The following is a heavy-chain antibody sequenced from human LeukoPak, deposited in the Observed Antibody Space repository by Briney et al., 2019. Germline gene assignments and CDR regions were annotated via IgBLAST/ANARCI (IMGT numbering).Heavy chain of an antibody. J-gene: IGHJ4*02. CDR2: ISPNSGGA. Sequence: GASVKVSCKASGYTFTGYHMHWVRQAPGQGLEWMGWISPNSGGANYAQKFRGRVTMTRDTSITTAYMELSSLKSDDTALYYCARVYYLWESYRYLFDYWGQGSLVTVSS. CDR3: ARVYYLWESYRYLFDY. V-gene: IGHV1-2*02. CDR1: GYTFTGYH. D-gene: IGHD3-16*02.